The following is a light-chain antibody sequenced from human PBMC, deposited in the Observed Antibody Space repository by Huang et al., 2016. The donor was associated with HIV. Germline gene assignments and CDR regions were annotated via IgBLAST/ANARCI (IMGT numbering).Light chain of an antibody. CDR3: QQRSSGVT. V-gene: IGKV3-11*01. Sequence: IVLTQSPATLSWYPGERVTLSCRASQSVGNYIAWYQQHPGQSPRLLIYATSQRATGTPVRFSGSGSGTDFALTISNLESEDFAVYYCQQRSSGVTFGGGTKVQVK. CDR2: ATS. CDR1: QSVGNY. J-gene: IGKJ4*01.